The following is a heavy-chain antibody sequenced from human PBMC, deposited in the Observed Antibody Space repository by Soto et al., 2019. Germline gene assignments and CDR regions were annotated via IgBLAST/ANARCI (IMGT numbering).Heavy chain of an antibody. CDR3: ARDLAVAGTGVDY. Sequence: SVKVSCKASGGTFSSYTISWVRQAPGQGLEWMGRIIPILGIANYAQKFQGRVTITADKSTSTAYMELSSLRSEDTAVYYCARDLAVAGTGVDYWGQGTLVTVSS. CDR1: GGTFSSYT. J-gene: IGHJ4*02. V-gene: IGHV1-69*04. CDR2: IIPILGIA. D-gene: IGHD6-19*01.